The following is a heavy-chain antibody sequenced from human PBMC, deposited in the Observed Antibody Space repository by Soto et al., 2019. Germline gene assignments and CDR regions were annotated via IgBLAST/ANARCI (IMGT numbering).Heavy chain of an antibody. J-gene: IGHJ3*02. CDR3: AKDYRWDRGSYDGFHI. Sequence: GGSLRLSCAASGFTFSSYAMSWVRQAPGKGLEWVSSTSGSGGSTYYADSVKGRFTISRDNSKSTLYLQMNSLRAEDTAVYYYAKDYRWDRGSYDGFHIWGQGTMVT. V-gene: IGHV3-23*01. D-gene: IGHD1-26*01. CDR2: TSGSGGST. CDR1: GFTFSSYA.